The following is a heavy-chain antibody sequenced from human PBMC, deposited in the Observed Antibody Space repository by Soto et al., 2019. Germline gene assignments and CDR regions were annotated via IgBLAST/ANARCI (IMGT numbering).Heavy chain of an antibody. CDR2: IKTRGGSR. Sequence: QVPLVQSGAEVMKPGAAVKASCRAAGRAFSTTDINWLRQAPGQGLEWMGIIKTRGGSRRYSQKFQGRVTMTGDTSTVYMELSSLTFEDAAVYYCAGGTLWFGEFSQFDPWGKGTLVTFS. CDR3: AGGTLWFGEFSQFDP. V-gene: IGHV1-46*01. CDR1: GRAFSTTD. D-gene: IGHD3-10*01. J-gene: IGHJ5*02.